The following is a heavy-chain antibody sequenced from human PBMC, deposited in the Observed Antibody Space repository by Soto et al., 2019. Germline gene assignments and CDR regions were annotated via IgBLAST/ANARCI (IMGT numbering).Heavy chain of an antibody. D-gene: IGHD1-1*01. Sequence: ASVKVSCKASGYTFTSYGISWVRQAPGQGLEWMGWISAYNGNTNYAQKLQGRVTMTTDTSTSTAYMELRSLRSDDTAVYYCARAFFRVHYYYYGMDVWGQGTTVTVSS. CDR1: GYTFTSYG. CDR2: ISAYNGNT. J-gene: IGHJ6*02. V-gene: IGHV1-18*01. CDR3: ARAFFRVHYYYYGMDV.